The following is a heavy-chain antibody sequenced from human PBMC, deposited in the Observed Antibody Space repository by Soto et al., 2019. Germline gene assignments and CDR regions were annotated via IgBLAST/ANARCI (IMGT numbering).Heavy chain of an antibody. J-gene: IGHJ4*02. CDR3: SRGILV. CDR1: GGSMNSGGYC. V-gene: IGHV4-31*03. CDR2: ISYGGTT. D-gene: IGHD2-15*01. Sequence: QVQLQESGPGLVKPSQNLSLTCTVSGGSMNSGGYCWSWIRQHPGEGLEWIGCISYGGTTSYNPSLKSRFIISVDTSKNQFSLKLTSVTAADTAVYYCSRGILVWGQGTLITVSS.